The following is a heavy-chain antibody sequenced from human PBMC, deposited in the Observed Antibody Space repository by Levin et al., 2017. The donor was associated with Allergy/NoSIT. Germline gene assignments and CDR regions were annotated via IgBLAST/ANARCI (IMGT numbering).Heavy chain of an antibody. CDR3: AREVDYDILTYWFDP. Sequence: PGGSLRLSCAASGFTFSRYAMHWVRQAPGKGLEWVSSISSSSSYIYYADSVKGRFTISRDNAKNSLYLQMNSLRAEDTAVYYCAREVDYDILTYWFDPWGQGTLVTVSS. CDR2: ISSSSSYI. J-gene: IGHJ5*02. D-gene: IGHD3-9*01. CDR1: GFTFSRYA. V-gene: IGHV3-21*01.